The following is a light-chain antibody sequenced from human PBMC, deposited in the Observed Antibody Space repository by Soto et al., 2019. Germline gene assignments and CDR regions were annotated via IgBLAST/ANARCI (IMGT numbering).Light chain of an antibody. CDR1: NSDIGDYDY. V-gene: IGLV2-14*01. Sequence: QSVLTQPASVSGSPGQSITISCTGTNSDIGDYDYVSWYQHHPGKAPKLMIHEVTNRPSGVSNRFSGSKSGNTAFLTISGLQAEDEADYYCSSYTSSSTRVFGGGTKATVL. CDR2: EVT. J-gene: IGLJ3*02. CDR3: SSYTSSSTRV.